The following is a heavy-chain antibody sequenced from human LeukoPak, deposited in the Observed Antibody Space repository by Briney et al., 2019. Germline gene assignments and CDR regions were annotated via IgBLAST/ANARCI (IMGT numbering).Heavy chain of an antibody. CDR2: IYYSGST. CDR1: GGSISSYY. CDR3: ARDYDTLTGPDYGMDV. D-gene: IGHD3-9*01. J-gene: IGHJ6*02. Sequence: PSETLSLTCTVSGGSISSYYWSWIRQPPGKGLEWIGYIYYSGSTNYNPSLKSRVTISVDTSKNQFSLKLSSVTAADTAVYYCARDYDTLTGPDYGMDVWGQGTTVTVSS. V-gene: IGHV4-59*01.